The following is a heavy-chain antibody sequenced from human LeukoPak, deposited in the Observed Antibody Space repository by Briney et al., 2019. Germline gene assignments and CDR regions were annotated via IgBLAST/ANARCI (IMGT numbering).Heavy chain of an antibody. J-gene: IGHJ6*03. CDR2: INTHNGDT. CDR3: ARDGYRLSGYFYYMDV. V-gene: IGHV1-18*04. CDR1: GYTFTGYY. Sequence: GASVKVSCKASGYTFTGYYMHWVRQAPGQGLEWVGWINTHNGDTNYAQKLQGRVTMTTDTSTSTAYMEMRSLRSDDTAVYYCARDGYRLSGYFYYMDVWGKGTTVTVSS. D-gene: IGHD2-2*03.